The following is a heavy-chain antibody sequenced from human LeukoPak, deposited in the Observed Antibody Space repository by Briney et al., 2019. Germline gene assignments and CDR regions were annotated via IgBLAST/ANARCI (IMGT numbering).Heavy chain of an antibody. D-gene: IGHD3-3*01. V-gene: IGHV4-39*01. CDR3: ARHIPRFTIFGVVRSYYFDY. CDR1: GGSISSSSYY. Sequence: SETLSLTCTVSGGSISSSSYYWGWIRQPPGKGLEWIGSIYYSGSTYYNPSLKSRVTISVDTSKNQFSLKLSSVTAADTAVYYCARHIPRFTIFGVVRSYYFDYRGQGTLVTVSS. CDR2: IYYSGST. J-gene: IGHJ4*02.